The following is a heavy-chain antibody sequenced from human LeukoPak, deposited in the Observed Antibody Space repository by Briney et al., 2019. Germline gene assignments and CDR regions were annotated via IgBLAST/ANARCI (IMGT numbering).Heavy chain of an antibody. D-gene: IGHD1-26*01. CDR3: GRAGSHDRQTIDF. CDR2: LNPNSDNT. CDR1: GGTFSSYA. J-gene: IGHJ4*02. V-gene: IGHV1-8*02. Sequence: ASVKVSCKASGGTFSSYAISWVRQAPGQGLEWMGWLNPNSDNTASAQSFQGRLTLTRNTSISTAYMELSSLRSEDTAIYYCGRAGSHDRQTIDFWGQGTLVSVSS.